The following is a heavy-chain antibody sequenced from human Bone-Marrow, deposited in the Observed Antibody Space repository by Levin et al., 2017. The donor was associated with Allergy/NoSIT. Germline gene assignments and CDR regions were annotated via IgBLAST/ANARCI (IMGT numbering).Heavy chain of an antibody. V-gene: IGHV3-13*01. D-gene: IGHD4-23*01. CDR1: GFTFSSYD. J-gene: IGHJ6*02. Sequence: PGGSLRLSCAASGFTFSSYDMHWVRQATGKGLEWVSAIGTAGDTYYPGSVKGRFTISRENAKNSLYLQMNSLRAGDTAVYYCARGVLGYGGPRYTGYYGMDVWGQGTTVTVSS. CDR2: IGTAGDT. CDR3: ARGVLGYGGPRYTGYYGMDV.